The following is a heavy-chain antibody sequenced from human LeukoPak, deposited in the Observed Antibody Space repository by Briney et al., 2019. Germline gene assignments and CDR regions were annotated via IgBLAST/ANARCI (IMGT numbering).Heavy chain of an antibody. V-gene: IGHV5-51*01. CDR2: IYPDYSET. J-gene: IGHJ3*02. CDR1: GYSFTNYW. Sequence: GESLKISCKGFGYSFTNYWIGWVRQMPGKGLEWMGIIYPDYSETTYSPSFQGLVTMSVDKSINTAYLQWNSLRGSDTAMYYCARHTDGNDSDAFDIWGQGTMVAVSS. D-gene: IGHD2-8*02. CDR3: ARHTDGNDSDAFDI.